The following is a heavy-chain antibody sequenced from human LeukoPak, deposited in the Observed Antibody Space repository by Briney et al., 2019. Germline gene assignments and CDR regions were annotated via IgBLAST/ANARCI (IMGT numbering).Heavy chain of an antibody. V-gene: IGHV3-30-3*01. CDR2: ISHDGSNK. J-gene: IGHJ4*02. CDR3: ARDFIAAAGIGDY. D-gene: IGHD6-13*01. CDR1: GFNFSSYA. Sequence: GGSLRLSCAASGFNFSSYAMHWVRQAPGKGLEWVAVISHDGSNKYYADSVKGRFTISRDNSKNTLYLQMNSLRAEDTAVYYCARDFIAAAGIGDYWGQGTLVTVSS.